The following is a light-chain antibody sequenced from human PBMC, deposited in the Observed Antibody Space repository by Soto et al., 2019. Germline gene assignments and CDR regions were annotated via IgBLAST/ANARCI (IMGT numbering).Light chain of an antibody. CDR1: SSNIGAGY. J-gene: IGLJ1*01. CDR3: QSDDNSLCGYV. Sequence: QSVLTQPPPVSGAPGQRVTISCTGSSSNIGAGYVHWFQHLPGTAPKLLIYGNSNRPSGVPDRFSGSKSGTSASLAITGLQAEDDFDYYWQSDDNSLCGYVFRTGT. CDR2: GNS. V-gene: IGLV1-40*01.